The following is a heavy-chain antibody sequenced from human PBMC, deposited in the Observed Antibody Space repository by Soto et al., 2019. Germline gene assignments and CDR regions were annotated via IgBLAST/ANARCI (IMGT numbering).Heavy chain of an antibody. CDR2: ISYDGSNK. CDR3: ARDTVSGIAAALGYYGMDV. CDR1: GFTFSSYA. V-gene: IGHV3-30-3*01. Sequence: GGSLRLSCAASGFTFSSYAMHWVRQAPGKGLEWVAVISYDGSNKYYADSVKGRFTISRDNSKNTLYLQMNSLRAEDTAVYYCARDTVSGIAAALGYYGMDVWGQGTMVTVSS. J-gene: IGHJ6*02. D-gene: IGHD6-13*01.